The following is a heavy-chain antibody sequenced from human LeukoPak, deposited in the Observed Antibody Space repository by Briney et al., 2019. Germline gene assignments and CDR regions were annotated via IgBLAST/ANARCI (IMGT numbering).Heavy chain of an antibody. CDR1: GFTFGSYW. Sequence: GGSLRLSCAASGFTFGSYWMHWVRQAPGKGLVWASHINSDGTITTYADSVKGRFTISRDNAKNTLYLQMNSLRAEDTAVYYCARVGRAAAGCDYWGQGTLVTVSS. CDR2: INSDGTIT. J-gene: IGHJ4*02. CDR3: ARVGRAAAGCDY. V-gene: IGHV3-74*01. D-gene: IGHD6-13*01.